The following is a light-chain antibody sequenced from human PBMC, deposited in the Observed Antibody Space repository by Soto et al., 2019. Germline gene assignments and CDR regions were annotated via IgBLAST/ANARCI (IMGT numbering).Light chain of an antibody. CDR2: DVR. CDR3: TSYTSSSTLYV. CDR1: SSDVGGYNY. Sequence: QSVLTQPASVSGAAGQALTISCTGTSSDVGGYNYGSWYQQHPGKAPKLMIYDVRNRASGASNRFSGSKSGNTASLTISGLQAEDEADYYCTSYTSSSTLYVFGTGTKVTVL. J-gene: IGLJ1*01. V-gene: IGLV2-14*01.